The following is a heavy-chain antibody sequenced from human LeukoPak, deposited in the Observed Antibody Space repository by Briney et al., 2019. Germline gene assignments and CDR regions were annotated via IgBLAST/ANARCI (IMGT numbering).Heavy chain of an antibody. Sequence: PSQTLSLTCTVSGGSISSYYWSWIRQPPGKGLEWIGYIYYSGSTNYNPSLKSRVTISVDTSKNQFSLKLSSVTAADTAVYYCARLIGGYSGYDRTIDYWGQGTLVTVSS. V-gene: IGHV4-59*08. CDR1: GGSISSYY. D-gene: IGHD5-12*01. J-gene: IGHJ4*02. CDR3: ARLIGGYSGYDRTIDY. CDR2: IYYSGST.